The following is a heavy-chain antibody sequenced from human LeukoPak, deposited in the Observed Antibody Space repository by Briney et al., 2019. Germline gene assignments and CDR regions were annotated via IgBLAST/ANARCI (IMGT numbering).Heavy chain of an antibody. J-gene: IGHJ3*01. V-gene: IGHV4-39*07. CDR1: GGSISSSSYY. Sequence: ASETLSLTCTVSGGSISSSSYYWGWIRQPPGKGLEWIGSIFYSGGTYYNPSLKSRVTISVDTSKNNFSLNVTSVTAADTAIYYCARENNVIRDAFDVWGQGTMVTVSS. CDR2: IFYSGGT. D-gene: IGHD2-21*01. CDR3: ARENNVIRDAFDV.